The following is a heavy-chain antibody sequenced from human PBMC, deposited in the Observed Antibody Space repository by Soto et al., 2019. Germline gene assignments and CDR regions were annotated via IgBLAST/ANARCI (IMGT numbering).Heavy chain of an antibody. D-gene: IGHD1-1*01. CDR2: ITSDGSST. Sequence: EVQLVESGGGLVQPGGSLRLSCAASGFTFSSQWMHWVRQAPGKGLVWVSRITSDGSSTTYADSVKGRFTISRDNAKNTLYLQMNSRIAEDTAVYYCARDSVNWNVMDVWGQGTTVTVSS. J-gene: IGHJ6*02. CDR3: ARDSVNWNVMDV. CDR1: GFTFSSQW. V-gene: IGHV3-74*01.